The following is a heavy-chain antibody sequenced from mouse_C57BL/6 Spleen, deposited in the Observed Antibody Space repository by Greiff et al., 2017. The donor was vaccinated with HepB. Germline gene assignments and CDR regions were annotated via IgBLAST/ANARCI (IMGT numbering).Heavy chain of an antibody. J-gene: IGHJ2*01. CDR1: GFTFSSYA. D-gene: IGHD5-5*01. CDR2: MSDGGSYT. CDR3: ARDRGTTFYFDY. V-gene: IGHV5-4*01. Sequence: EVKLVESGGGLVKPGGSLKISCAASGFTFSSYALSLVRQPPEKRLEWVATMSDGGSYTYYPDNVKGRFTISRENAKNNLYLQMSHLKSEDTAMYYCARDRGTTFYFDYWGQGTTLTVSS.